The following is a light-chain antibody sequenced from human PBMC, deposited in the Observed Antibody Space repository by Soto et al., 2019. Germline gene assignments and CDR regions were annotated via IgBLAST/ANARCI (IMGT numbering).Light chain of an antibody. CDR2: DVS. Sequence: QSALTQPASVSGSPGQSITISFTGTSSDVGGYNYVSWHQQHPGKVPKLMIYDVSHRPSGVSNRFSGSKSGNTASLTISGLQAEDEADYYFSSYTSSITVVFGGGTKLTVL. CDR3: SSYTSSITVV. CDR1: SSDVGGYNY. J-gene: IGLJ2*01. V-gene: IGLV2-14*03.